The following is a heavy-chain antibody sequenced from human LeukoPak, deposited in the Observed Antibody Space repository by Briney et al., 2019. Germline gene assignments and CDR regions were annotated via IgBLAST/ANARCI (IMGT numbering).Heavy chain of an antibody. CDR3: AKDRRSTSPGSFDI. J-gene: IGHJ3*02. CDR2: ISYDGSNK. Sequence: GGSLRLSCAASGLTFSSYAMHWVRQAPGKGLEWVAVISYDGSNKYYADSVKGRFTISRDNSKNTLYLQMNSLRAEDTAVYYCAKDRRSTSPGSFDIWGQGTMVTVSS. V-gene: IGHV3-30-3*01. CDR1: GLTFSSYA. D-gene: IGHD2-2*01.